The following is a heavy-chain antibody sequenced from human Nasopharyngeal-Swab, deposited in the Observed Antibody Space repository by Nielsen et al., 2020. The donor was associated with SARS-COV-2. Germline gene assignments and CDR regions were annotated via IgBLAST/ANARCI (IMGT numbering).Heavy chain of an antibody. CDR2: ISAYNGNT. Sequence: VRQAPGQGLEWMGWISAYNGNTNYAQKLQGRVTMTTDTSTSTAYMELRSLRSDDTAVYYCAKVRGGYSSSWYDYWGQGTLVTVSS. D-gene: IGHD6-13*01. J-gene: IGHJ4*02. V-gene: IGHV1-18*01. CDR3: AKVRGGYSSSWYDY.